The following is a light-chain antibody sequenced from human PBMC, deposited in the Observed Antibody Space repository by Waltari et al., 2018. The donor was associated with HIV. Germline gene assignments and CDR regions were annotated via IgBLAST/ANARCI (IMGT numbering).Light chain of an antibody. CDR2: RNN. V-gene: IGLV1-47*01. Sequence: QSVLTQPPSASGTPGQRVTISCSGSSSNIGSNYVYWYQQLPGTAPKLLFDRNNQRPSGVPDRFSGSKSGTSASLAISGLRSEDEADYYCATWDDSLNVVFGGGTKLTVL. CDR1: SSNIGSNY. CDR3: ATWDDSLNVV. J-gene: IGLJ3*02.